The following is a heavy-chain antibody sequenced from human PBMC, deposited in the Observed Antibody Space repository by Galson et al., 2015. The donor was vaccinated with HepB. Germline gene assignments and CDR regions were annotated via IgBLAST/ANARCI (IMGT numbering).Heavy chain of an antibody. CDR2: ISGSGGST. CDR3: AKDGGEWELHPFDY. CDR1: GGTFSSYA. D-gene: IGHD1-26*01. J-gene: IGHJ4*02. V-gene: IGHV3-23*01. Sequence: SCKASGGTFSSYAMSWVRQAPGKGLEWVSAISGSGGSTYYADSVKGRFTISRDNSKNTLYLQMNSLRAEDTAVYYCAKDGGEWELHPFDYWGQGTLVTVSS.